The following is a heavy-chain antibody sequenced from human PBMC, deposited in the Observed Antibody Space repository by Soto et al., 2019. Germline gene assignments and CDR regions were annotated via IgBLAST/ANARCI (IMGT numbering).Heavy chain of an antibody. Sequence: QVQLQESGPGLEKPSQTLSLTSTVSGGSISSGGYCWSWIRQHPGKGLDWIGCISYGGSTSYNPTLKSRVTISVDTSKNQFSLKLTSVTAADTAVYYCSRGILVWGQGALITVSS. V-gene: IGHV4-31*03. CDR3: SRGILV. J-gene: IGHJ4*02. CDR2: ISYGGST. CDR1: GGSISSGGYC. D-gene: IGHD5-18*01.